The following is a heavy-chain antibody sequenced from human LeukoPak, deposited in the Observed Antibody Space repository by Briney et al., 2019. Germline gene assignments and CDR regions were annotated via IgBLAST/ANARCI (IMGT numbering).Heavy chain of an antibody. D-gene: IGHD4-17*01. Sequence: GESLRLSCAASGFTVGTSYMSWVRQAPGKGLEWVSVIYSGGYTDYADSVKGRFTISRDNSKNTLYLQMNSLRAEDTAVYYCARTVTTSDWYLDLWGRGTLVTVSS. V-gene: IGHV3-66*01. CDR3: ARTVTTSDWYLDL. CDR2: IYSGGYT. J-gene: IGHJ2*01. CDR1: GFTVGTSY.